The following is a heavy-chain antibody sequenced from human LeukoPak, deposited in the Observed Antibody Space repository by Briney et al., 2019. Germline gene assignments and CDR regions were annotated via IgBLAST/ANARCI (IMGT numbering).Heavy chain of an antibody. CDR3: ARDRSAGYYYYGMDV. J-gene: IGHJ6*02. Sequence: GGPLRLSCAASGFTFSSYSMNWVRQAPGKGLEWVSSISSSSSYIYYADSVKGRFTISRDNAKNSLYLQMNSLRAEDTAVYYCARDRSAGYYYYGMDVWGQGTTVTVSS. CDR1: GFTFSSYS. CDR2: ISSSSSYI. V-gene: IGHV3-21*01.